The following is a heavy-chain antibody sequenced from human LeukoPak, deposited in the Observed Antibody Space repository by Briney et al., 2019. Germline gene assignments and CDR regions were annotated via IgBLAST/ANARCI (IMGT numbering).Heavy chain of an antibody. CDR1: GYTFTSYG. Sequence: ASVKVSCKASGYTFTSYGISWVRQAPGQGLEWMGWISAYNGNTDYAQKLQGRVTMTTDTSTSTAYMELRSLRSDDTAVYYCARGPYVLRWFGEFPSFDYWGQGTLVAVSS. CDR2: ISAYNGNT. J-gene: IGHJ4*02. CDR3: ARGPYVLRWFGEFPSFDY. D-gene: IGHD3-10*01. V-gene: IGHV1-18*01.